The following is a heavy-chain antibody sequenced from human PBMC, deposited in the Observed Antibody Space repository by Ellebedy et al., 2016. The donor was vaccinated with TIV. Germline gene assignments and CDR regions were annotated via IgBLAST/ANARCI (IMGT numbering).Heavy chain of an antibody. CDR2: INPSGGST. CDR1: GYTFTSYY. J-gene: IGHJ3*02. V-gene: IGHV1-46*01. Sequence: ASVKVSCXASGYTFTSYYMHWVRQAPGQGLEWMGIINPSGGSTSYAQKFQGRVTMTRDTSTSTVYMELSSLRSEDTAVYYCARASTYDFWSGPEGDAFDIWGQGTMVTVSS. CDR3: ARASTYDFWSGPEGDAFDI. D-gene: IGHD3-3*01.